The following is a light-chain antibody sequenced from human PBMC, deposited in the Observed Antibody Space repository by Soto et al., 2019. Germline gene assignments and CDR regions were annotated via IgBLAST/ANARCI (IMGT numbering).Light chain of an antibody. V-gene: IGKV1-12*01. Sequence: ASQYIDNWVAWYQQKPGKAPELLISDASNLQSGVPSRFSGSESGTEFTLTINSLQPEDIATYFCQQTNSFPLTFGGGTKVDI. J-gene: IGKJ4*01. CDR2: DAS. CDR3: QQTNSFPLT. CDR1: QYIDNW.